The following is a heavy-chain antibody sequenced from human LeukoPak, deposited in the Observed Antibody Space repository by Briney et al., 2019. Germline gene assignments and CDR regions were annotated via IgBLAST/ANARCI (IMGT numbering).Heavy chain of an antibody. Sequence: GGSLRLSCAASGFTFDDYGMSWVRQAPGKGLEWVSFIYSDNTHYSDSVKGRFTISRDNSKNTLYLQMNSLRAEDTAVYYCAKRSTDYWGQGTLVTVSS. CDR2: IYSDNT. V-gene: IGHV3-23*03. J-gene: IGHJ4*02. CDR1: GFTFDDYG. CDR3: AKRSTDY.